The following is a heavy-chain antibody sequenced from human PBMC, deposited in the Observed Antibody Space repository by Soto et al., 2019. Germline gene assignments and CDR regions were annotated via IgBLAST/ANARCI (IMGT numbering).Heavy chain of an antibody. D-gene: IGHD6-13*01. J-gene: IGHJ4*02. Sequence: LRLSCAASGFTFSSYAMHWVRQAPGKGLEWVAVISYDGSNKYYADSVKGRFTISRDNSKNTLYLQMNSLRAEDTAVYYCAREGIFIAAPGFDYWGQGTLVTVSS. CDR2: ISYDGSNK. CDR1: GFTFSSYA. CDR3: AREGIFIAAPGFDY. V-gene: IGHV3-30-3*01.